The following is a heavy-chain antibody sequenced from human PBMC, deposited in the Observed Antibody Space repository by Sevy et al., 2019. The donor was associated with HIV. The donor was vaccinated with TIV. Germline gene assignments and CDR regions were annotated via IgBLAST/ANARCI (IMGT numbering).Heavy chain of an antibody. J-gene: IGHJ5*02. D-gene: IGHD1-26*01. CDR1: GDSIRSYY. Sequence: SETLSLTCTVSGDSIRSYYWSWIRQPPGKGLEWIGYIYYSGSTNYNPSLKSRVTISVDMSKNHFSLKLSSVTAADTAVYYCAREGSGSYGNWFATWGQGTLVTVSS. V-gene: IGHV4-59*01. CDR3: AREGSGSYGNWFAT. CDR2: IYYSGST.